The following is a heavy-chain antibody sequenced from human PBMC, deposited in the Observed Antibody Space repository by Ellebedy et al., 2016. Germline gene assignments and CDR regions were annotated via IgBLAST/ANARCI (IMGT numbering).Heavy chain of an antibody. V-gene: IGHV4-39*07. J-gene: IGHJ4*02. CDR1: GGSISDSVYH. D-gene: IGHD5-24*01. Sequence: GSLRLXXSVSGGSISDSVYHWGWIRQPPGKGLEWIGGIYYDESTDNNPSLQSRVTMSMDTSKNQFSLKLSSVTVADTAVYYCARDDRDGYKLGLDYWGQGTLVTVSS. CDR2: IYYDEST. CDR3: ARDDRDGYKLGLDY.